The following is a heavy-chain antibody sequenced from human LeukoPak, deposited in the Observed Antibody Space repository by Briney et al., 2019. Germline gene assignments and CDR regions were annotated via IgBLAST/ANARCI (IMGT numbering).Heavy chain of an antibody. CDR3: ASSLPCSGGSCYSPNWYFDL. D-gene: IGHD2-15*01. J-gene: IGHJ2*01. Sequence: SETLSLTCTVSGGSISSYYWSWIRQLPGKGLEWIGYIYYSGSTNYNPSPKSRVTISVDTSKNQFSLKLSSVTAADTAVYYCASSLPCSGGSCYSPNWYFDLWGRGTLVTVSS. CDR1: GGSISSYY. CDR2: IYYSGST. V-gene: IGHV4-59*01.